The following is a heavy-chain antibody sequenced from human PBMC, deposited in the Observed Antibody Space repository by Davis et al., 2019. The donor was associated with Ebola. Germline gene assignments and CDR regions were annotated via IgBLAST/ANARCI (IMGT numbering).Heavy chain of an antibody. CDR1: GYTFTSYA. V-gene: IGHV1-69*13. J-gene: IGHJ2*01. Sequence: SVKVSCKASGYTFTSYAISWVRQAPGQGLEWMGGIIPIFGTANYAQKFQGRVTITADESTSTAYMELSRLRSDDTAVYYCARDRWRATTTVTTGGSYWYFDLWGRGTLVTVSS. CDR2: IIPIFGTA. D-gene: IGHD4-17*01. CDR3: ARDRWRATTTVTTGGSYWYFDL.